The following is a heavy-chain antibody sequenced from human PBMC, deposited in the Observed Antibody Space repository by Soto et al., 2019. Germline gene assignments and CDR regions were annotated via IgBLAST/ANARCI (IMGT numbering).Heavy chain of an antibody. CDR3: ASSIPSMTTVTREPKDDAFDI. J-gene: IGHJ3*02. Sequence: SETLSLTCAVYGGAFSGYYWSWIRQPPGKGLEWIGEINHSGSTNYNPSLKSRVTISVDTSKNQFSLKLSSVTAADTAVYYCASSIPSMTTVTREPKDDAFDIWGQGTMVTVSS. V-gene: IGHV4-34*01. D-gene: IGHD4-17*01. CDR2: INHSGST. CDR1: GGAFSGYY.